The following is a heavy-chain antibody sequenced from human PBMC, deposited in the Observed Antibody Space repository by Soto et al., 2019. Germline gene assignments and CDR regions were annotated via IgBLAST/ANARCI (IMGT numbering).Heavy chain of an antibody. J-gene: IGHJ4*02. D-gene: IGHD3-10*01. Sequence: GGSLRLSCAASGFTFSSYAMSWVRQAPGKGLEWVSAISGSGGSTYYADSVKGRFTISRDNSKNTLYLQMNSLRAEDTAVYYCAKRPTLLWFGESFDYWGQGTLVTVSS. CDR3: AKRPTLLWFGESFDY. CDR1: GFTFSSYA. CDR2: ISGSGGST. V-gene: IGHV3-23*01.